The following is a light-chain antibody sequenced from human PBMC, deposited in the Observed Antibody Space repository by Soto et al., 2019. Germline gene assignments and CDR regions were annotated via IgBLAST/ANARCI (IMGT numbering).Light chain of an antibody. CDR2: GAS. CDR1: QSVTSTF. J-gene: IGKJ4*01. V-gene: IGKV3-20*01. CDR3: EYYGSSIT. Sequence: EIVLTQSPGTLSLSPGETATLSCRASQSVTSTFLAWYQQKRGQAPRLVIHGASRRATGIPDRFSGSGSGTDFTLTISRLEPEDFAVYYCEYYGSSITFGGGTKVDIK.